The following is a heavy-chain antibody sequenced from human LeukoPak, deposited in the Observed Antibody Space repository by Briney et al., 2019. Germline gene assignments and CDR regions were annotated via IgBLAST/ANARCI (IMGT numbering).Heavy chain of an antibody. CDR3: VNESGSGWPNDAFDI. CDR2: ISYDGSNK. V-gene: IGHV3-30*18. CDR1: GFTFSSYA. Sequence: PGGSLRLSCAASGFTFSSYAMHWVRQAPGKGLEWVAVISYDGSNKYYADSVKGRFTISRDNSKNTLYLQMNSLRAEDTAVYYCVNESGSGWPNDAFDIWGQGTMVTVSS. D-gene: IGHD6-19*01. J-gene: IGHJ3*02.